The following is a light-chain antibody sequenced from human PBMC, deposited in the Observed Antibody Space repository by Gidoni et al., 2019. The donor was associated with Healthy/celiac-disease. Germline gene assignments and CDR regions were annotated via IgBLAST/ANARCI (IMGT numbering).Light chain of an antibody. CDR2: GAS. CDR1: QSVSSN. Sequence: EIVMTQSPATLSVSPGERATLSCRASQSVSSNLAWYQQKPGQAPRLLIYGASTRATGIPARFSGSVSGTEFALTISSLQSEDFAVYCCQQYNNWPGTFXQXTKLEIK. J-gene: IGKJ2*01. CDR3: QQYNNWPGT. V-gene: IGKV3-15*01.